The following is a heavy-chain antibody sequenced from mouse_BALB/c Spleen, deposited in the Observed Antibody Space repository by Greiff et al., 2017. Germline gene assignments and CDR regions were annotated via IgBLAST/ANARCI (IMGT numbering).Heavy chain of an antibody. CDR2: ISSGGST. Sequence: EVKVVESGGGLVQPGGSLKLSCAASGFTFSSYAMSWVRQTPEKRLEWVASISSGGSTYYPDSVKGRFTISRDNARNILYLQMSSLRSEDTAMYYCASLTTVVADYWGQGTTLTVSS. V-gene: IGHV5-6-5*01. CDR3: ASLTTVVADY. CDR1: GFTFSSYA. D-gene: IGHD1-1*01. J-gene: IGHJ2*01.